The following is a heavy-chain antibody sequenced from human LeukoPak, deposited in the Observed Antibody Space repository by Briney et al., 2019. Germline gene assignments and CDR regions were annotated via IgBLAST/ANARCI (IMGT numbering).Heavy chain of an antibody. CDR3: ARDFYGDYASGPVSYFDY. Sequence: PSETLSLTCTVSGGSISSGGYSWSWIRQHPGKGLEWIGYIYYSGSTYYNPSLKSRVTISVDTSKNQFSLKLSSVTAADTAVYYCARDFYGDYASGPVSYFDYWGQGTLVTVSS. D-gene: IGHD4-17*01. CDR1: GGSISSGGYS. V-gene: IGHV4-31*03. CDR2: IYYSGST. J-gene: IGHJ4*02.